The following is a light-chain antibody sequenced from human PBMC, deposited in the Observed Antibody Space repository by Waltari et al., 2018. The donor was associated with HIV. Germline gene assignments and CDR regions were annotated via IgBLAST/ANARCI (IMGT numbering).Light chain of an antibody. V-gene: IGKV3-20*01. CDR1: RNVASNF. J-gene: IGKJ4*01. CDR2: GAS. Sequence: EIVLPQSPGTLSLSPGERATLSCRASRNVASNFLAWYQQKSGQPPRLLIYGASSRATGTPARFSGSGSGTDFSLTISRLEPEDFAVYFCQQYGSSAGLTFGGGTKVEIK. CDR3: QQYGSSAGLT.